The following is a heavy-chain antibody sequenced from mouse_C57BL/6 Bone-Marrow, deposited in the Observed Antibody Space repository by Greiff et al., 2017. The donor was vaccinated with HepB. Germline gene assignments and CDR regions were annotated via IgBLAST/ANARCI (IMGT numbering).Heavy chain of an antibody. J-gene: IGHJ2*01. CDR2: IHPNSGST. CDR3: ARGAYYSNSYFDY. CDR1: GYTFTSYW. D-gene: IGHD2-5*01. V-gene: IGHV1-64*01. Sequence: QVHVKQPGAELVKPGASVKLSCKASGYTFTSYWMHWVKQRPGQGLEWIGMIHPNSGSTNYNEKFKSKATLTVDKSSSTAYMQLSSLTSEDSAVYYCARGAYYSNSYFDYWGQGTTLTVSS.